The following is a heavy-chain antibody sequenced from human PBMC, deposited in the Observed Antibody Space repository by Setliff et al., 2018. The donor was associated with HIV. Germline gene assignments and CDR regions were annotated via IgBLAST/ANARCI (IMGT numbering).Heavy chain of an antibody. CDR3: GRGSRITIFGVVKGTNWFDP. CDR1: GDSVNDRSYF. Sequence: PSETLSLTCTVSGDSVNDRSYFWGWIRQPPGKGLEWIGTFYYNGDSRYNPSLKSRVTMSVDTSKNQFSLQLNSVTAADTAVYYCGRGSRITIFGVVKGTNWFDPWGQGTLVTVSS. J-gene: IGHJ5*02. CDR2: FYYNGDS. D-gene: IGHD3-3*01. V-gene: IGHV4-39*07.